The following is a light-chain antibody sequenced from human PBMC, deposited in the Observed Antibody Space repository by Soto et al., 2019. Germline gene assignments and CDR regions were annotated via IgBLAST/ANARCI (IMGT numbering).Light chain of an antibody. V-gene: IGKV1D-13*01. J-gene: IGKJ1*01. CDR2: DAS. Sequence: AIQLTQTPSSLSASVGDRVTITCRASQGISSALAWYQQKPGKAPKLLIYDASSLESGVPSRFSGSGSGTDFTLTISSLQPEDFATYNCQHFNNYPRTFGQGTKVDIK. CDR1: QGISSA. CDR3: QHFNNYPRT.